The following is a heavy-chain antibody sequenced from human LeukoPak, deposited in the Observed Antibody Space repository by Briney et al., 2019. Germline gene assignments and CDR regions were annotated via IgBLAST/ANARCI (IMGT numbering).Heavy chain of an antibody. D-gene: IGHD3-10*01. Sequence: PSETLSLTCTVSGGSISSYYWSWIRQPPGKGLEWIGYIYYSGSTNYNPSLKSRVTISVDTSKNQFSLKLSSVTAADTAVYYCARTGGPGSYYNDYYYGMDVWGQGPTVTVSS. CDR2: IYYSGST. CDR1: GGSISSYY. V-gene: IGHV4-59*01. J-gene: IGHJ6*02. CDR3: ARTGGPGSYYNDYYYGMDV.